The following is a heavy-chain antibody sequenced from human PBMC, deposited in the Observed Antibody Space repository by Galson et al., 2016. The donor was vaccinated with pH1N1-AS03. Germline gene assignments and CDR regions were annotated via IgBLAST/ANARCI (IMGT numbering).Heavy chain of an antibody. CDR3: ARDRYCSGWSYEGWFDP. J-gene: IGHJ5*02. D-gene: IGHD3-10*01. CDR1: GGSINSHY. Sequence: SETLSLTCTVSGGSINSHYWSWIRQPPGKGLEWIACIHSGGTPNYNPSLKSRLTVSLDTSKNQLSLKLSSVTAADTAVYYCARDRYCSGWSYEGWFDPWGPGTLVTVSS. CDR2: IHSGGTP. V-gene: IGHV4-59*11.